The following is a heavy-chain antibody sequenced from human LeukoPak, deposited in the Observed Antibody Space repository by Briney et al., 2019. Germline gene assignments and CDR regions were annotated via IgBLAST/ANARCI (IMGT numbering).Heavy chain of an antibody. CDR1: GASISSYY. CDR2: IYYSGST. J-gene: IGHJ3*02. Sequence: SETLSLTCTVSGASISSYYWSWIRQPPGKGLEWIGYIYYSGSTNYNPSPKSRVTISVDPSNNRFSLKLSSVTAADTAVYYCARSGGYATSDAFDIWGQGTMVTVSS. V-gene: IGHV4-59*01. D-gene: IGHD1-1*01. CDR3: ARSGGYATSDAFDI.